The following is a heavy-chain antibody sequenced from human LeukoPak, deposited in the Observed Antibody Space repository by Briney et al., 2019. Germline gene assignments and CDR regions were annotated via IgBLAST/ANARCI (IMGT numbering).Heavy chain of an antibody. Sequence: GGSLRLSCAASGFTFSSCGMHWVRQAPVKVLEWVAVIWYDGSNKYYADSVKGRFTISRDNSKNTLYLQMNSLRAEDTAVYYCARDRSRGYSYGYYFDYWGQGTLVTVSS. V-gene: IGHV3-33*01. J-gene: IGHJ4*02. D-gene: IGHD5-18*01. CDR2: IWYDGSNK. CDR3: ARDRSRGYSYGYYFDY. CDR1: GFTFSSCG.